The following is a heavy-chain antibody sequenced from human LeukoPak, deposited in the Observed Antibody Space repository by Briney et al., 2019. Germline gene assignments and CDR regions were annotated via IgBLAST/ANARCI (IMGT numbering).Heavy chain of an antibody. Sequence: GGSLRLSCAASGFSFTDSWMAWVRQAPGKGLEWVANIKQDGSTKHYADSLKGRVTISRDNPKNSLYLQMISLRADDTAVYYCARDTGGSLDYWGQGILVTVAS. CDR3: ARDTGGSLDY. CDR1: GFSFTDSW. J-gene: IGHJ4*02. D-gene: IGHD2-8*02. V-gene: IGHV3-7*01. CDR2: IKQDGSTK.